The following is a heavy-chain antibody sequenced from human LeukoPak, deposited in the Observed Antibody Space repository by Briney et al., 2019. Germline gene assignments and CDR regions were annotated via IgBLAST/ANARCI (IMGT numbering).Heavy chain of an antibody. CDR2: IKQDGSEK. CDR3: ARDPIVGATMNAFDI. Sequence: PGGSLRLSCAASGFTFSSYWMSWVRQAPGKGLEWVANIKQDGSEKYYVDSVKGRFTISRDNAKNSLYLQMNSLRAEDTAVYYCARDPIVGATMNAFDIWGQGTMVTVSS. CDR1: GFTFSSYW. D-gene: IGHD1-26*01. V-gene: IGHV3-7*01. J-gene: IGHJ3*02.